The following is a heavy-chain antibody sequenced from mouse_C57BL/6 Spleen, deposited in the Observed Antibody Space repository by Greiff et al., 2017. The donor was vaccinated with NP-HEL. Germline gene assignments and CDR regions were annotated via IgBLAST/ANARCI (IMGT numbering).Heavy chain of an antibody. V-gene: IGHV3-6*01. CDR1: GYSITSGYY. J-gene: IGHJ3*01. Sequence: ESGPGLVKPSQSLSLTCSVTGYSITSGYYWNWIRQFPGNKLEWMGYISYDGSNNYNPSLKNRISITRDTSKNQFFLKLNSVTTEDTATYYCARDDGGKAWFAYWGQGTLVTVSA. D-gene: IGHD1-1*01. CDR3: ARDDGGKAWFAY. CDR2: ISYDGSN.